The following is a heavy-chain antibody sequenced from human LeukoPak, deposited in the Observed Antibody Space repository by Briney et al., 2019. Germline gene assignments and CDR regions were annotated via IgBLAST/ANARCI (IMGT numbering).Heavy chain of an antibody. Sequence: RPGGSLRLSCTASGFTFGDYAMSWIRQAPGKGLEWVAVIWYDGSNKYYVDSVKGRFTISRDNSKNTLYLQMNSLKVEDTAVYYCARDGGFPVAGKTHDPFHIWGQGTMVTVSS. CDR3: ARDGGFPVAGKTHDPFHI. D-gene: IGHD6-19*01. V-gene: IGHV3-33*01. CDR2: IWYDGSNK. J-gene: IGHJ3*02. CDR1: GFTFGDYA.